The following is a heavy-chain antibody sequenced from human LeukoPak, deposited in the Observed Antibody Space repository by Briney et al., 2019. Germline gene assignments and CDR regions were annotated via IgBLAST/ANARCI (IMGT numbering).Heavy chain of an antibody. CDR2: ISWNSGSI. CDR1: GFTFDDYA. D-gene: IGHD2-21*02. V-gene: IGHV3-9*01. Sequence: PGGSLRLSCAASGFTFDDYAMHWVRQAPGKGLEWVPGISWNSGSIGYADSVKGRFTISRDNSKNTLYLQMNSLRAEDTAVYYCAKDPRYCGGDCSWGQGTLVTVSS. CDR3: AKDPRYCGGDCS. J-gene: IGHJ5*02.